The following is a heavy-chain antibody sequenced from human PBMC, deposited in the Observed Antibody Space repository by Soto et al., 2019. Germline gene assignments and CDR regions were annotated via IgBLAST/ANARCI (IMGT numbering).Heavy chain of an antibody. Sequence: ETLSLTCAVSGYSISSGYYWGWIRQPPGKGLEWIGSIYHSGSTYYNPSLKSRVTISVDTSKNQFSLKLSSVTAADTAVYYCARADYDILTGLGYYYGMDVWGQGTTVTVSS. D-gene: IGHD3-9*01. V-gene: IGHV4-38-2*01. CDR3: ARADYDILTGLGYYYGMDV. CDR2: IYHSGST. J-gene: IGHJ6*02. CDR1: GYSISSGYY.